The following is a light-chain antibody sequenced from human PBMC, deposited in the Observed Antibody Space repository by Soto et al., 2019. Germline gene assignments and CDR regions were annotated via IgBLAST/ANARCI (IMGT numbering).Light chain of an antibody. Sequence: DIQMTQSPSSLSASIGDRVTITCRPSQSISIYLNWYQQKPGKAPRLLIYAATSLQSGVPSRFSGGGSGADFTLTVSSLPPEDLATYYCQQSYSTPHTFGQGTKVEI. V-gene: IGKV1-39*01. CDR3: QQSYSTPHT. J-gene: IGKJ1*01. CDR2: AAT. CDR1: QSISIY.